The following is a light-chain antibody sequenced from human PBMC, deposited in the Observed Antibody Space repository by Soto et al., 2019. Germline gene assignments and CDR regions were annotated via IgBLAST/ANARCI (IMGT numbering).Light chain of an antibody. CDR2: DAS. Sequence: DIQMTQSKTIVSVYVGSTVIVTCRASQSVSGWLAWYQRKPGEAPKLLLYDASALPRGVPSRFSGSGSGTDFTLTISILEAEDVAVYCCHQYGTSLQTFGQVSKV. J-gene: IGKJ1*01. V-gene: IGKV1-5*01. CDR1: QSVSGW. CDR3: HQYGTSLQT.